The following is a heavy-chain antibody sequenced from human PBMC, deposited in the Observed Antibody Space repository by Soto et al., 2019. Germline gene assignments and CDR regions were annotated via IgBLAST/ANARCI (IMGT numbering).Heavy chain of an antibody. D-gene: IGHD3-3*01. CDR2: IYHSGST. Sequence: PSETLSLTCAVSGGSISSSNWWSWVRQPPGKGLEWIGEIYHSGSTNYNPSLKSRVTISVDKSKNQFSLKLSSVTAADTAVYYCARGPSVTSPFGIIIMSNYGLDVWGQGTTVTVSS. V-gene: IGHV4-4*02. J-gene: IGHJ6*02. CDR3: ARGPSVTSPFGIIIMSNYGLDV. CDR1: GGSISSSNW.